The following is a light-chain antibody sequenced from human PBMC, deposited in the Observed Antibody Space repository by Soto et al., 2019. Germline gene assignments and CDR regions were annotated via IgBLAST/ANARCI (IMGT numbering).Light chain of an antibody. CDR3: QQRSNWHS. V-gene: IGKV3-11*01. Sequence: EIVLTQSPATLSLSPGERATLSCRASQSVSSYLAWYQQKPGQAPRLLIYDASNRATGIPARFSGSGSGTDFPLTISSLEPEDFAVYCCQQRSNWHSFGQGTKVEIK. CDR1: QSVSSY. J-gene: IGKJ1*01. CDR2: DAS.